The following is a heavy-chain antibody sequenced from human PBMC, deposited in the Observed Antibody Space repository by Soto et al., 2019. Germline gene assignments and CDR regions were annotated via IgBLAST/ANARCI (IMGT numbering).Heavy chain of an antibody. CDR1: GGTFSSYA. V-gene: IGHV1-69*01. J-gene: IGHJ5*02. CDR3: ARVHVVPQAGAQHYNWFDP. Sequence: QVQLVQSGADVKKPGSSVQVSCKASGGTFSSYAIAWVRQAPGQGLEWMGGIIPIAGTSHYAQNFQGRVTITADESTTTVYMDLSRLRSDDTAVYYCARVHVVPQAGAQHYNWFDPWGQGTLVTVSS. D-gene: IGHD2-15*01. CDR2: IIPIAGTS.